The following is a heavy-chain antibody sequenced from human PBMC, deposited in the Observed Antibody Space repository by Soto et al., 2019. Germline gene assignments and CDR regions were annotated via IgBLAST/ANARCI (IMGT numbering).Heavy chain of an antibody. CDR2: ISYDGSNK. Sequence: PGGSLRLSCAASGFTFSSNGMHWVRQAPGKGLEWVAVISYDGSNKYYADSVKGRFTISRDNSKNTLYLQMNSLRAEDTAVYYCAKQYDFWSGPAGYYYYYYGMDVWGQGTTVTVSS. D-gene: IGHD3-3*01. CDR3: AKQYDFWSGPAGYYYYYYGMDV. J-gene: IGHJ6*02. CDR1: GFTFSSNG. V-gene: IGHV3-30*18.